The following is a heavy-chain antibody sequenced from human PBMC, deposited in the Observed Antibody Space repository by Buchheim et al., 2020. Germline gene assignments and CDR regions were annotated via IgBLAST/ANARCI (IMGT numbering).Heavy chain of an antibody. V-gene: IGHV3-72*01. J-gene: IGHJ4*02. CDR3: ARDQSAWFGELSDY. CDR2: TRNKANRYTT. CDR1: GFTFSDHY. Sequence: EVQLVESGGGLVQPGGSLRLSCVASGFTFSDHYMDWVRQAPGKGLEWVGRTRNKANRYTTEYAASVKGRFIISRDDSKNSLYLQMNSLKTEDTAVYYCARDQSAWFGELSDYWGRGTL. D-gene: IGHD3-10*01.